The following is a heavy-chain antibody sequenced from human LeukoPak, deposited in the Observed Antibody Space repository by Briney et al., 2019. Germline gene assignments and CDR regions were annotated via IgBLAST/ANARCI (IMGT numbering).Heavy chain of an antibody. J-gene: IGHJ5*02. V-gene: IGHV1-2*02. CDR3: ARDTLAAAGNWFDP. CDR1: GYTFTDFY. CDR2: INTNNGRT. Sequence: ASVKVSCKASGYTFTDFYMHWVRQAPGQGPEWMGWINTNNGRTSYAQKFQGRVTMTSDTSISTAYMELRSLTSDDTAVYYCARDTLAAAGNWFDPWGQGTLVTVSS. D-gene: IGHD6-13*01.